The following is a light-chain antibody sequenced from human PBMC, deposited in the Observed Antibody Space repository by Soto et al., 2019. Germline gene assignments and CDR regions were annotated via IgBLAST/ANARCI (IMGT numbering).Light chain of an antibody. CDR2: DVT. J-gene: IGLJ3*02. CDR1: SSDVGAYNF. V-gene: IGLV2-11*01. Sequence: QSALTQPRSVSGSPGQSVTISCAGTSSDVGAYNFVSWYQHHPGKASKLIIYDVTERPSGVPDRFSGSKSGNSASLAISGLQTEDEADYYCCSYAGTYSWVFGGGTQLTVL. CDR3: CSYAGTYSWV.